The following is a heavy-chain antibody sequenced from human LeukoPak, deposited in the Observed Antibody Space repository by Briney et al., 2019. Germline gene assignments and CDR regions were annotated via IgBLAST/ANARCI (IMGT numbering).Heavy chain of an antibody. CDR1: GGSISSGSYY. J-gene: IGHJ4*02. D-gene: IGHD6-19*01. V-gene: IGHV4-61*02. CDR3: AGAQAESGWYRY. CDR2: IYTSGST. Sequence: TLSLTCTVSGGSISSGSYYWSWIRQPAGKGLEWIGRIYTSGSTNYNPSLKSRVTISVDTSKNQFSLKLSSVTAADTAVYYCAGAQAESGWYRYWGQGTLVTVSS.